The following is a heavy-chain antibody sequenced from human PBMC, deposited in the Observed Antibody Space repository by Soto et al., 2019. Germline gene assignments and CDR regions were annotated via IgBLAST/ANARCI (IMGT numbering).Heavy chain of an antibody. CDR3: ARVGLWFGELNPWDD. J-gene: IGHJ4*02. CDR2: ISYDGSNK. D-gene: IGHD3-10*01. CDR1: GFTFSSYA. V-gene: IGHV3-30-3*01. Sequence: QVQLVESGGGVVQPGRSLRLSCAASGFTFSSYAMHWVRQAPGKGLEWVAVISYDGSNKYYADSVKGRFTISRDNSKNTLYLQMNSLRAEDTAVYYCARVGLWFGELNPWDDWGQGTLVTVSS.